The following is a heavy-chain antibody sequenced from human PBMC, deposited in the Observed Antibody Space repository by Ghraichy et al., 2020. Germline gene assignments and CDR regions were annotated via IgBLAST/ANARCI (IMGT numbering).Heavy chain of an antibody. D-gene: IGHD5-18*01. Sequence: GGSLRLSCAASGFTFSDYAMTWVRRAPGKGLEWVSAISGGSTAAYYADSVRGRFSISRDNSKNTVYLQMNSLTADDTAMYLCAKEGGYTHGSRNGMDVWGQGITVTVSS. CDR2: ISGGSTAA. V-gene: IGHV3-23*01. CDR3: AKEGGYTHGSRNGMDV. J-gene: IGHJ6*02. CDR1: GFTFSDYA.